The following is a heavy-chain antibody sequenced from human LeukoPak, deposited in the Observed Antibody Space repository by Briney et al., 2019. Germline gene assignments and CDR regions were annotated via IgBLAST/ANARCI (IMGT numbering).Heavy chain of an antibody. CDR1: GFTFSSYS. Sequence: GGSLRLSCAASGFTFSSYSMNWVRQAPGKGLEWVSAISGSGGSTYYADSVKGRFTISRDNSKNTLYLQMNSLRAEDTAVYYCAKGDTVTPDQGAFDIWGQGTMVTVSS. J-gene: IGHJ3*02. V-gene: IGHV3-23*01. CDR2: ISGSGGST. CDR3: AKGDTVTPDQGAFDI. D-gene: IGHD4-17*01.